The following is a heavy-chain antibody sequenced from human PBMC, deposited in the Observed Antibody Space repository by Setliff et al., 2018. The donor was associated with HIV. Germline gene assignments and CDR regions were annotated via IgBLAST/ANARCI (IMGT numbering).Heavy chain of an antibody. J-gene: IGHJ6*02. V-gene: IGHV3-48*03. CDR3: ARDYLYYNLYNGSPVYGMDV. D-gene: IGHD3-3*01. Sequence: GGSLRLSCAASGFTFRNYKFNWVRQAPGRGLEWVSSISIGSGGAIDYADSVQGRFTISRDNSKNSLYLQMNSLRVEDTAVYYCARDYLYYNLYNGSPVYGMDVWGRGTTVTVSS. CDR1: GFTFRNYK. CDR2: ISIGSGGAI.